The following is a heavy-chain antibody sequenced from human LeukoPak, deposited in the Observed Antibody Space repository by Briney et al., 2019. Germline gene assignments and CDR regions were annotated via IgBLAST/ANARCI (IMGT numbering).Heavy chain of an antibody. CDR1: GFTFSRHS. V-gene: IGHV3-23*01. Sequence: GGSLRLSCAASGFTFSRHSINWVRQAPGKGLEWVSAISGSGGSTYYADSVKGRFTISRDNSKNTLYLQMNSLRAEDTAVYYCAKGRGWEASYYYYMDVWGKGTTVTISS. D-gene: IGHD1-26*01. CDR3: AKGRGWEASYYYYMDV. J-gene: IGHJ6*03. CDR2: ISGSGGST.